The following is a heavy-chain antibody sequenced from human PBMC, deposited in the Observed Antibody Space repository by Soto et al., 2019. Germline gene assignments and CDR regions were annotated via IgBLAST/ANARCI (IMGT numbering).Heavy chain of an antibody. CDR2: VSVSGGTT. D-gene: IGHD3-22*01. CDR1: GFMFNNYA. J-gene: IGHJ4*02. V-gene: IGHV3-23*01. CDR3: XKGLYYYDSSGYRLFDY. Sequence: GGSLRLSCAASGFMFNNYAMSWVRQAPGKGLEWVSTVSVSGGTTYYADSLKGRFTISRDNSKKTVYLQMNRLRADDTAIYYCXKGLYYYDSSGYRLFDYWGQGTLVTVSS.